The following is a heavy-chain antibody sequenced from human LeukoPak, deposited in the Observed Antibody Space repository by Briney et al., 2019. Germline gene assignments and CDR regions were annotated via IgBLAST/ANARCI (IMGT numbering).Heavy chain of an antibody. CDR3: AKYGSKYYYDSSGYG. Sequence: PGGSLRLSCAASGFTLSSYEMNWVRQAPGKGLEWVSYISSSGSTIYYADSVKGRFTISRDNAKNSLYLQMNSLRAEDTAVYYCAKYGSKYYYDSSGYGWGQGTMVTVSS. D-gene: IGHD3-22*01. CDR1: GFTLSSYE. CDR2: ISSSGSTI. J-gene: IGHJ3*01. V-gene: IGHV3-48*03.